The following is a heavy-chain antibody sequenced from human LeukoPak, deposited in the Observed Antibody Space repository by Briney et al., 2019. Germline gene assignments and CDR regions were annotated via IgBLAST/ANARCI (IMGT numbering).Heavy chain of an antibody. Sequence: GPSVKVSCKASVGTFSSYAISWVRQAPGQGLEWMGGIIPIFGTANYAQKFQGRVTITADESTSTAYMELSSLRSEDTAVYYCARHGAAAVLLFDYWGQGTLVTVSS. D-gene: IGHD6-13*01. V-gene: IGHV1-69*01. CDR3: ARHGAAAVLLFDY. CDR1: VGTFSSYA. CDR2: IIPIFGTA. J-gene: IGHJ4*02.